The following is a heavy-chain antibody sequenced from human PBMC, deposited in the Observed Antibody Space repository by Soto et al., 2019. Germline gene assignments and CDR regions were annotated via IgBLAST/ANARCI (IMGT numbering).Heavy chain of an antibody. CDR1: GDSISSSNYH. J-gene: IGHJ4*02. CDR3: ARHRGPTGPNY. CDR2: VNYSGST. Sequence: QLQESGPGLVKPSETLSLTCTVSGDSISSSNYHWGWIRQPPGKGLEWIGSVNYSGSTYYNPSLKSRVTISIDASKNQFSLNLNSVTATDTAVYYCARHRGPTGPNYWGQGTLVTVSS. V-gene: IGHV4-39*01. D-gene: IGHD3-10*01.